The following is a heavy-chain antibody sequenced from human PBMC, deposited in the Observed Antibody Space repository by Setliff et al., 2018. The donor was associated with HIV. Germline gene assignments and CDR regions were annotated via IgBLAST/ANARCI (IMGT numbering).Heavy chain of an antibody. CDR2: IRFDGSDK. V-gene: IGHV3-30*02. J-gene: IGHJ4*02. D-gene: IGHD3-22*01. Sequence: GGSLRLSCAASGFTFSSYAMSWVRQAPGKGLEWVALIRFDGSDKYYSDSVKGRFTISRDNSKNTLYLQMNSLRAEDTAVYYCAKDRTVVVITIFDYWGQGTLVTVSS. CDR3: AKDRTVVVITIFDY. CDR1: GFTFSSYA.